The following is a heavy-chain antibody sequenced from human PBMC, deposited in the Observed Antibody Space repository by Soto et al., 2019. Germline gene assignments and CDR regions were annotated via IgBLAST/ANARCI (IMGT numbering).Heavy chain of an antibody. J-gene: IGHJ4*02. CDR3: ARVSFRSYYYGSGSYHY. Sequence: SETLSLTCTVSGGSISSGDYYWSWIRQPPGKGLEWIGYIYYSGSTYYNPSLKSRVTISVDTSKNQFSLKLSSVTAADTAVYYCARVSFRSYYYGSGSYHYWGQGTLVTVSS. CDR1: GGSISSGDYY. D-gene: IGHD3-10*01. V-gene: IGHV4-30-4*01. CDR2: IYYSGST.